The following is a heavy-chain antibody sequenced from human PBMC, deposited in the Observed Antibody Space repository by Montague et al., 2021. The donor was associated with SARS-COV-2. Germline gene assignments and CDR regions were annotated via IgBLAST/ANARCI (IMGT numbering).Heavy chain of an antibody. J-gene: IGHJ6*02. CDR2: ISGSGGGSTK. CDR3: ARDRDWDDWCGMDV. V-gene: IGHV3-48*03. CDR1: GFIFSSYE. Sequence: SLRLSCAASGFIFSSYEMNWVRQAPGKGLEWISYISGSGGGSTKDYTDSVKGRFTISRDNAKNSLYLQMNSLRVEDTAIYYCARDRDWDDWCGMDVWGQGTTVTVSS. D-gene: IGHD2-21*01.